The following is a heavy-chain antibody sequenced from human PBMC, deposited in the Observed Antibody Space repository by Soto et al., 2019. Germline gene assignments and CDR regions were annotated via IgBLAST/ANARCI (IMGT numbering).Heavy chain of an antibody. CDR3: AGGGFLEPHMDV. CDR1: GYSFTSYD. Sequence: QVQLVQSGAEVKKPGASVKVSCKASGYSFTSYDMNWVRQVPGQGPEWMGWRNPNSADTGYAQKFQGRMTMSRDMSTRTMYMELSGLTSEDTAVYYCAGGGFLEPHMDVWGRGTTVTVSS. V-gene: IGHV1-8*01. J-gene: IGHJ6*03. CDR2: RNPNSADT.